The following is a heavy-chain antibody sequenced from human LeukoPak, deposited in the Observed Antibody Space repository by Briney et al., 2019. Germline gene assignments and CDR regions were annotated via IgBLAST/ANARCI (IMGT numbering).Heavy chain of an antibody. J-gene: IGHJ5*02. CDR3: ARDQSSVAGTTYNWFDP. V-gene: IGHV3-48*03. D-gene: IGHD6-19*01. CDR1: GFTFSSYE. CDR2: ISSSGSTR. Sequence: GGSLRLSCAASGFTFSSYEMNWVRQAPGKGLEWVSYISSSGSTRYYADSVEGRFTISRDNAKDSLYLQMNSLRAEDTAVYYCARDQSSVAGTTYNWFDPWGQGTLVTVSS.